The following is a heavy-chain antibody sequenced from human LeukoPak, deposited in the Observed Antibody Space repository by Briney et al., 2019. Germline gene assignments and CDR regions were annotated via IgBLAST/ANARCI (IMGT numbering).Heavy chain of an antibody. V-gene: IGHV4-59*01. J-gene: IGHJ4*02. D-gene: IGHD6-19*01. CDR2: IYYSGST. Sequence: SETLSLTCTVSGGSISRYYWSWIRQPPGKGLEWIGHIYYSGSTNYNPSLKSRVTISIDMSKNQFSLKLSSVTAADTAMYYCARDSGSGTYYWGQGTLVTVSS. CDR3: ARDSGSGTYY. CDR1: GGSISRYY.